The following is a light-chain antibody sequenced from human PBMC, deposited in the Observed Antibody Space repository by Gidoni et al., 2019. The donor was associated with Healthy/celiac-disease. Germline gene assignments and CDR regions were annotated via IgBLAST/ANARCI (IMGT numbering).Light chain of an antibody. CDR3: SSYTSSSTVV. CDR2: EVS. J-gene: IGLJ2*01. V-gene: IGLV2-14*01. Sequence: QSPLTQPAQVPASPAYPITISCTGTSSDVGGHNYVSWYQQHPGKAPKLMIYEVSNRPSGVSNRFSGSKSGNTASLTISGLQAEDEADYYCSSYTSSSTVVFGGGTKLTVL. CDR1: SSDVGGHNY.